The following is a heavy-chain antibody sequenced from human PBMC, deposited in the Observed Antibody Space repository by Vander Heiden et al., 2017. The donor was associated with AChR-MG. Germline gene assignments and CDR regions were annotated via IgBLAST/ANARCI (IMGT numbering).Heavy chain of an antibody. V-gene: IGHV3-30*18. Sequence: GQPVESGGGVFQPGRSPKLPCAASGSTFRSYGTHGVRQASGKGLEWLAVIAYDGSKKYYADAVKARFTISRDKSKNTLYLQMNSLRAEDTAVYYCAKDVRYCSSTRWYTPRGVDYWGQGTLVTVSA. CDR3: AKDVRYCSSTRWYTPRGVDY. CDR2: IAYDGSKK. D-gene: IGHD2-2*02. J-gene: IGHJ4*02. CDR1: GSTFRSYG.